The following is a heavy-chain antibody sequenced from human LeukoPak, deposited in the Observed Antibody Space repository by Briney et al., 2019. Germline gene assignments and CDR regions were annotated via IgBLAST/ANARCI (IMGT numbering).Heavy chain of an antibody. CDR3: ARHLYGSGLHRIDY. CDR1: GGSLSGYY. CDR2: IYYSGST. J-gene: IGHJ4*02. Sequence: PSETLSLTCAVYGGSLSGYYWSWNRQTPGKGLEWIGSIYYSGSTYYNPSLKSRVTIAVDTSKNQFSLKLSSVTAADTAVYHCARHLYGSGLHRIDYWGQGTLVTVSS. D-gene: IGHD6-19*01. V-gene: IGHV4-59*05.